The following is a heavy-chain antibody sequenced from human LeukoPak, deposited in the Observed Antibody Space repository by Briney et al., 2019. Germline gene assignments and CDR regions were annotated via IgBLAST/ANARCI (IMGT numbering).Heavy chain of an antibody. D-gene: IGHD3-3*01. CDR1: EFAFSNYC. J-gene: IGHJ4*02. V-gene: IGHV3-7*01. CDR2: IKEDGTEK. CDR3: TTWGPWSHFDY. Sequence: GGSLRLSCAASEFAFSNYCMSWVRQAPGKGLEWVANIKEDGTEKNYVGSVKGRFTISRDNAKNSLYLQMNSLRAEDTAVYYCTTWGPWSHFDYWGQGTLVTVSS.